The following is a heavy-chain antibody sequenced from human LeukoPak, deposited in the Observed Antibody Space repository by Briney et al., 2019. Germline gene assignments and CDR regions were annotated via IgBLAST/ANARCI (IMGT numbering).Heavy chain of an antibody. CDR1: GGSISSGGYY. V-gene: IGHV4-30-2*01. CDR3: ARGEVLRFLEWTPDAFDI. CDR2: IYHSGST. D-gene: IGHD3-3*01. Sequence: SETLSLTCTVSGGSISSGGYYWSWIRQHPGKGLEWIGYIYHSGSTYYNPSLKSRVTISVDRSKNQFSLKLSSVTAADTAVYYCARGEVLRFLEWTPDAFDIWGQGTMVTVSS. J-gene: IGHJ3*02.